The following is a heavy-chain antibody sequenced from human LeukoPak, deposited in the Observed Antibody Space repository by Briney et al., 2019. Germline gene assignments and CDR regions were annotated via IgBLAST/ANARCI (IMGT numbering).Heavy chain of an antibody. J-gene: IGHJ5*02. CDR2: IYSSGRA. CDR3: ARDVGVETRFDP. D-gene: IGHD3-3*01. CDR1: GGSISSYS. Sequence: PSETLSLTCTVSGGSISSYSWSWIRQPPGKGLEWIGYIYSSGRANYNPSLKSRVTISVDASKNQFSLKLSSVTAADTAVYYCARDVGVETRFDPWGQGTLVTVSS. V-gene: IGHV4-59*01.